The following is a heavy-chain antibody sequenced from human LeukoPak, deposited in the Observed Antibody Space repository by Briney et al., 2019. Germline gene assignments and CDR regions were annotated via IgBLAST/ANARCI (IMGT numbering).Heavy chain of an antibody. D-gene: IGHD3-10*01. J-gene: IGHJ4*02. CDR3: ASEKLWLGEPV. CDR1: GGSISSGSYY. CDR2: IYTSGST. V-gene: IGHV4-61*02. Sequence: SQTLSLTCTVSGGSISSGSYYWSWIRQPAGKGLEWIGRIYTSGSTNYNPSLKSRVTISVDTSKNQFSLKPSSVTAADTAVYYCASEKLWLGEPVWGQGTLVTVSS.